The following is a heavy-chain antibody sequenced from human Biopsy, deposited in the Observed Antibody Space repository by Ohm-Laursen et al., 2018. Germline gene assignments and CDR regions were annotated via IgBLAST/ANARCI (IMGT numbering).Heavy chain of an antibody. J-gene: IGHJ4*02. CDR2: IYSGGNT. CDR3: ARGRRTSGWPYFAN. CDR1: GDSLSSGPDN. Sequence: GTLSLTCTVSGDSLSSGPDNWSWVRQPPGQRLEYIGFIYSGGNTNYNPSLQNRVTMSVDTSKNQFSLKLSSVIAADTAVYYCARGRRTSGWPYFANWGQGTLVIVSS. V-gene: IGHV4-61*01. D-gene: IGHD6-19*01.